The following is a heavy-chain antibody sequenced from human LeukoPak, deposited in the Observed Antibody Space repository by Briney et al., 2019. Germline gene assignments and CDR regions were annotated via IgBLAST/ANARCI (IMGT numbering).Heavy chain of an antibody. CDR2: VSSSGNIL. J-gene: IGHJ4*02. CDR3: GRDLSGWYGPDY. D-gene: IGHD6-19*01. Sequence: GGSLRLSCAASGFTFSSYEMNWVRQAPGKRPEWVSYVSSSGNILYYTDSVRGRFTISRDNAKNSLYLQMDSLRAEDTALYYCGRDLSGWYGPDYWGQGTLVTVSS. V-gene: IGHV3-48*03. CDR1: GFTFSSYE.